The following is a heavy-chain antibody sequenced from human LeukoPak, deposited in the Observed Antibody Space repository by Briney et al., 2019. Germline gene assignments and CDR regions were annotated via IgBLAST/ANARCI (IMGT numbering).Heavy chain of an antibody. J-gene: IGHJ4*02. CDR3: ASGYSSGWYGY. V-gene: IGHV4-31*03. CDR1: GGSISSGDYY. D-gene: IGHD6-19*01. CDR2: IYYSGST. Sequence: SETLSLTCTVSGGSISSGDYYWSWIRQHPGKGLEWIGYIYYSGSTYYNPSLKSRATISVDTSKNQFSLKLSSVTAADTAVYYCASGYSSGWYGYWGQGTLVTVSS.